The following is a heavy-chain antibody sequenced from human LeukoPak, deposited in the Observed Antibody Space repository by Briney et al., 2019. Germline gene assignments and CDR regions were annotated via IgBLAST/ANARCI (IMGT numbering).Heavy chain of an antibody. V-gene: IGHV1-69*13. Sequence: GASVKVSCKASGGTFSSYAISWARQAPGQGLEWMGGIIPIFGTANYAQKFQGRVTITADESTSTAYMELSSLRSEDTAVYYCARDRVRFITMVRGGYYYGMDVWGKGTTVTVSS. J-gene: IGHJ6*04. CDR3: ARDRVRFITMVRGGYYYGMDV. D-gene: IGHD3-10*01. CDR1: GGTFSSYA. CDR2: IIPIFGTA.